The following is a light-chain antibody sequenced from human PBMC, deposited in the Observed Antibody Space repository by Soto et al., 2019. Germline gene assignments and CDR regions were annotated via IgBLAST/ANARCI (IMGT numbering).Light chain of an antibody. CDR1: QGMSND. CDR3: LQHNAYPNT. V-gene: IGKV1-17*01. J-gene: IGKJ2*01. Sequence: DIQMTQSPTYLSASVGGRGSITCLASQGMSNDLAWYQHRPVEAPKRLIYAASTLQSGVPSRFSGSGSGTEFTLTISSLQPEDFATYYCLQHNAYPNTFGQGTKLEIK. CDR2: AAS.